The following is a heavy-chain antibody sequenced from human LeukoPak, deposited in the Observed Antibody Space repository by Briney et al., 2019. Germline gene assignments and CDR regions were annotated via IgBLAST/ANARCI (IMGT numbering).Heavy chain of an antibody. J-gene: IGHJ3*02. CDR3: ARARYAVGAIRSFDI. CDR2: IYHSGST. D-gene: IGHD1-26*01. Sequence: SETLSLTCTVSGGSISSYCWSWIRQPPGKGLEWIGYIYHSGSTNYNPSLKSRVTISVDTSKNQFSLKLSSVTAADTAVYYCARARYAVGAIRSFDIWGQGTMVTVSS. V-gene: IGHV4-59*08. CDR1: GGSISSYC.